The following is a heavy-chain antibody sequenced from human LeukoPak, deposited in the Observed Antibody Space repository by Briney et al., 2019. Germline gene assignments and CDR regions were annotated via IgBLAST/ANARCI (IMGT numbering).Heavy chain of an antibody. CDR3: ATHGYSELRYFDWSTNE. D-gene: IGHD3-9*01. CDR2: IKEDGSEK. CDR1: GFTFSNNW. V-gene: IGHV3-7*01. Sequence: GGSLRLSCAASGFTFSNNWMSWVRQAPGKGLEWVANIKEDGSEKYYVDSVKGRFTISRDNAKKSLYLQMDSLRAEDTAVYYCATHGYSELRYFDWSTNEWGQGTLVTVSS. J-gene: IGHJ4*02.